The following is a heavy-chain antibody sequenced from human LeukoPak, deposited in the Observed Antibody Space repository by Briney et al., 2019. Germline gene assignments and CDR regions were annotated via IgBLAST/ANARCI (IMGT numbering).Heavy chain of an antibody. CDR3: ARRGTTAFDY. CDR1: GGSISSSSYY. D-gene: IGHD4-17*01. J-gene: IGHJ4*02. CDR2: IYYSGSA. Sequence: PSETLSLTCTVSGGSISSSSYYWGWIRQSPGKGLEWIGIIYYSGSAYYNPSLKSRVTISVDTSKNQFSLKLSSVTAADAAVYYCARRGTTAFDYWGQGTLVAVSS. V-gene: IGHV4-39*01.